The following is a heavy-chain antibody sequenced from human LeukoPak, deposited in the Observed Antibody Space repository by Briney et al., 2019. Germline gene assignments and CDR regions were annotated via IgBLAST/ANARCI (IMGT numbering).Heavy chain of an antibody. J-gene: IGHJ5*02. CDR1: GGSISSSSYY. V-gene: IGHV4-39*07. CDR2: SYYSGST. Sequence: SETLSLTCTVSGGSISSSSYYWGWIRQPPGKGLEGIGSSYYSGSTYYNPSLKSRVTLSVDTSKHQFSLKLSSVTAADTAVYYCARGRQYDFWSGPWFDPWGQGTLVTVSS. D-gene: IGHD3-3*01. CDR3: ARGRQYDFWSGPWFDP.